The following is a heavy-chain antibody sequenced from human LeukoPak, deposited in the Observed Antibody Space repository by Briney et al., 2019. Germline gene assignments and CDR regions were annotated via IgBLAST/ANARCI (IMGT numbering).Heavy chain of an antibody. CDR1: GGSISSYY. V-gene: IGHV4-4*07. D-gene: IGHD3-22*01. CDR2: IYTSGST. Sequence: SETLSLTCTVSGGSISSYYWSWIRQPAGKGLEWIGRIYTSGSTNYNPSLKSRVTMSVDTSKNQFSLKLSSVTAADTAVYYCARVTGYIVEDYFDYWGQGTLVTVSS. CDR3: ARVTGYIVEDYFDY. J-gene: IGHJ4*02.